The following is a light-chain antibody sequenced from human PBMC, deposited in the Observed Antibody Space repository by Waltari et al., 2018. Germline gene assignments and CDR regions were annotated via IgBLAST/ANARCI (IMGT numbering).Light chain of an antibody. V-gene: IGKV3-20*01. CDR3: QQYGGSPWT. CDR1: QSVSNNY. CDR2: GAS. J-gene: IGKJ1*01. Sequence: EIVLTQSPGPLSLSPGERATLSCRASQSVSNNYLAWYQQKPGQAPRLLIYGASSRATGIPDRFSGSGSGTDFTLTINRLEPEDFAVYYCQQYGGSPWTFGQGTKVEIK.